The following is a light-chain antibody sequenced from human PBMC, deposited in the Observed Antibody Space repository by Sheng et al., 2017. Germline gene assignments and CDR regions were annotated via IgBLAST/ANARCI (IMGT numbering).Light chain of an antibody. CDR2: DAS. V-gene: IGKV3-15*01. Sequence: EIVMTQSPATLSVSPGERATLSCRASETVSSNLAWYQQKPGQAPRLLISDASTRASGVPARFXGSGSGTEFTLTISRLQSEDFAIYYCQQYHSWPPFTFGGGTKVEIK. J-gene: IGKJ4*01. CDR3: QQYHSWPPFT. CDR1: ETVSSN.